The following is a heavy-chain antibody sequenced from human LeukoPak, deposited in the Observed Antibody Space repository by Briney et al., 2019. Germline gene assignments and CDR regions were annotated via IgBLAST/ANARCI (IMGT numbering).Heavy chain of an antibody. J-gene: IGHJ6*02. Sequence: ASVKVSCKASGYTSTTYTIHWVRQAPGQGLEWMAWVSVGNGNTKYSQKFQGRVSITRDTSASTAYMELSTLRSEDTALYYCARDGYRRSYWYYGMDVWGLGTTVIVSS. CDR1: GYTSTTYT. CDR2: VSVGNGNT. CDR3: ARDGYRRSYWYYGMDV. D-gene: IGHD5-18*01. V-gene: IGHV1-3*01.